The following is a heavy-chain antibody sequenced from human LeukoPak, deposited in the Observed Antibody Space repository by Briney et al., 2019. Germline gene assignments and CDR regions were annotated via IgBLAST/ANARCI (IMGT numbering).Heavy chain of an antibody. V-gene: IGHV3-30*18. CDR1: GFTFSSYG. Sequence: PGGSLRLSCAASGFTFSSYGMHWVRQAPGKGLEWVAVISYDGSNKYYADSVQGRFTISRDNSKNTLYLQMNSLRAEDTAVYYCAKDRTGSQRRGYFDYWGQGTLVTVSS. J-gene: IGHJ4*02. CDR3: AKDRTGSQRRGYFDY. D-gene: IGHD3/OR15-3a*01. CDR2: ISYDGSNK.